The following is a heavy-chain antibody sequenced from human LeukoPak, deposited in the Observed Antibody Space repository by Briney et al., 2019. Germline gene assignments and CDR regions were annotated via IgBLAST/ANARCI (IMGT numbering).Heavy chain of an antibody. CDR3: ARQTGSGLFILP. D-gene: IGHD3/OR15-3a*01. CDR1: GVSISSSNSY. Sequence: PSETLSLTCTVSGVSISSSNSYWGWIRQPPGKGLEWIGSIYYSGNTYYNASLKSQVSISMDTSKNQFSLKLTSVTAADTAVYYCARQTGSGLFILPGGQGTLVTVSS. V-gene: IGHV4-39*01. J-gene: IGHJ4*02. CDR2: IYYSGNT.